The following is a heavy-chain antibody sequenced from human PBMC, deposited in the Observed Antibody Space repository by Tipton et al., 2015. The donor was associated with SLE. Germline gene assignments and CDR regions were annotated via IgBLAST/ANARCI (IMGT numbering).Heavy chain of an antibody. CDR1: GGSFSGYY. CDR2: INHSGST. Sequence: TLSLTCAVYGGSFSGYYWSWVRQPPGKGLEWIGEINHSGSTNYNPSLKSRVTISGDTSKNQFSLKLSSVTAADTAVYYCARGVPGTFDYWGQGTLVTVSS. D-gene: IGHD6-19*01. J-gene: IGHJ4*02. V-gene: IGHV4-34*01. CDR3: ARGVPGTFDY.